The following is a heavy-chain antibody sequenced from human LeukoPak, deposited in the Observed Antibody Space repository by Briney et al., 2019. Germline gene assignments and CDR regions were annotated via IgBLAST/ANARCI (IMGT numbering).Heavy chain of an antibody. CDR3: AREYGDYVGNWFDP. V-gene: IGHV4-4*07. J-gene: IGHJ5*02. CDR2: ISTTGGA. Sequence: SETLSLTCTVSGGSISSYYWSWIRQSAGKGLEWIGRISTTGGASYNPSLKSRVTISVDTSKNQFSLKLSSVTAADTAVYYCAREYGDYVGNWFDPWGQGTLVTVSS. D-gene: IGHD4-17*01. CDR1: GGSISSYY.